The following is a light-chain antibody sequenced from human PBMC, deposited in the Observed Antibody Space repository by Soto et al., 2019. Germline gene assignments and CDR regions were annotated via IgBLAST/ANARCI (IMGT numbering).Light chain of an antibody. J-gene: IGKJ1*01. CDR2: WAS. CDR1: QSVLYSSNNKNY. Sequence: DIVMTQSPDSLAVSLGERATINCKSSQSVLYSSNNKNYLAWYQQKPGQPPKLLIYWASTRESGVPDRFSGSGSGTDFTLTISSLQAEDVAVYYCQQYYSTPKTFCQGTKVE. CDR3: QQYYSTPKT. V-gene: IGKV4-1*01.